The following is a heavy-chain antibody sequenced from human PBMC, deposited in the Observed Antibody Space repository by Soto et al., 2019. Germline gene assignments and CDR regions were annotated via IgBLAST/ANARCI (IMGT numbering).Heavy chain of an antibody. CDR1: GFTFSSYA. Sequence: PGGSLRLSCAASGFTFSSYAMHWVRQAPGKGLEWVAVISYDGSNKYYADSVKGRFTISRDNSKNTLYLQMNSLRAEDTAVYYCARDLTPFEWFSLAYYYYGMDVWGQGTTVTVYS. J-gene: IGHJ6*02. V-gene: IGHV3-30-3*01. CDR2: ISYDGSNK. CDR3: ARDLTPFEWFSLAYYYYGMDV. D-gene: IGHD3-9*01.